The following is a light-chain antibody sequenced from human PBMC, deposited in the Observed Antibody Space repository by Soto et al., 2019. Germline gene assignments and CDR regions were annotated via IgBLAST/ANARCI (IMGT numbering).Light chain of an antibody. CDR2: DVS. V-gene: IGLV2-14*03. CDR3: SSYTRSSTRV. CDR1: SSDVGGYNY. J-gene: IGLJ1*01. Sequence: QSALTQPAYVSGSPGQSITISCTGTSSDVGGYNYVSWYQHHPGNAPKLLIYDVSTRPSGVSNRFSGSKSGNTASLTISGLQAEDEADYYCSSYTRSSTRVFGTGTKFTVL.